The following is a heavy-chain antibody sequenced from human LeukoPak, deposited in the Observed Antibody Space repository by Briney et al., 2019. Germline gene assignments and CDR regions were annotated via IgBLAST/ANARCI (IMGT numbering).Heavy chain of an antibody. CDR2: TSYGRST. V-gene: IGHV4-59*02. J-gene: IGHJ4*02. D-gene: IGHD3-16*01. Sequence: SETLSLTCSVSGGSVSTYYWSWIRQPPGKGLEWIGYTSYGRSTNCNPPLRSRVTISLDTSKNQFSLKLSSVTAVDTAVYYCARAERTGGDYWGQGILVTVSS. CDR3: ARAERTGGDY. CDR1: GGSVSTYY.